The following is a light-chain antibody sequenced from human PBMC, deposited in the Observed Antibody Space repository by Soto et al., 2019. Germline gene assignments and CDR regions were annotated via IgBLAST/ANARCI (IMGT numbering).Light chain of an antibody. CDR3: GTWDDRLDGNYV. Sequence: QSVLTQPPSVSAAPGQPVTISCSGSSSNIGDNYVSWYQHLPGTAPKLVVYDNDRRPSGIPGRLSGSKSGTSATLVITGLQTGDEADYYCGTWDDRLDGNYVFGTGTKLTVL. CDR1: SSNIGDNY. J-gene: IGLJ1*01. V-gene: IGLV1-51*01. CDR2: DND.